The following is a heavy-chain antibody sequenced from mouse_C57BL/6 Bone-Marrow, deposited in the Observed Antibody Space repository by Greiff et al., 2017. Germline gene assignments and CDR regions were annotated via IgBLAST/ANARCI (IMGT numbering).Heavy chain of an antibody. Sequence: EVKVVESGGGLVHSGRSLRLSCATSGFTFSDFYMEWVRQAPGKGLEWIAASRNKANDYTTEYSASVKGRFIVSRDTSQSILYLQMNALRAEDTAIYYCARDGDFPFAYWGQGTLVTVSA. CDR2: SRNKANDYTT. CDR3: ARDGDFPFAY. CDR1: GFTFSDFY. J-gene: IGHJ3*01. V-gene: IGHV7-1*01.